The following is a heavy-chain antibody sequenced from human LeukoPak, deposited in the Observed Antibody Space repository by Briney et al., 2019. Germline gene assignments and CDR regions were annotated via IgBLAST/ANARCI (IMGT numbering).Heavy chain of an antibody. V-gene: IGHV5-51*01. Sequence: GESLKISCKGSGYSFTSYWIGWVRQMPGKGLEWMGIIYPGDSDTRYGPSFQGQVAISADKSISTAYLQWSSLKASDTAMYYCARHVRYSSGWYQFDYWGQGTLVTVSS. D-gene: IGHD6-19*01. CDR1: GYSFTSYW. CDR2: IYPGDSDT. J-gene: IGHJ4*02. CDR3: ARHVRYSSGWYQFDY.